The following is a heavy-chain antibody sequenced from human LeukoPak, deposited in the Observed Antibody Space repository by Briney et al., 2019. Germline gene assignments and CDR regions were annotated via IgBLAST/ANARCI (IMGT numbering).Heavy chain of an antibody. J-gene: IGHJ5*02. CDR3: ASYSGSYDWFDP. D-gene: IGHD1-26*01. CDR2: INHSGST. Sequence: SSETLSLTCTVYGGSFSGYYWSWIRQPPGKGLEWIGEINHSGSTNYNPSLKSRVTISVDTSKNQFSLKLSSVTAADTAVYYCASYSGSYDWFDPWGQG. V-gene: IGHV4-34*01. CDR1: GGSFSGYY.